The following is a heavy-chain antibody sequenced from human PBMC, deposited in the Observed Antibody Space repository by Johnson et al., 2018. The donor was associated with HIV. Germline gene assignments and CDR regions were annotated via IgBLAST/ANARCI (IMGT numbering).Heavy chain of an antibody. CDR1: GFAFNTYW. V-gene: IGHV3-7*05. J-gene: IGHJ3*02. CDR3: ARELGYCSGGSCHDAFDI. CDR2: IKQDESEK. Sequence: EVQLVESGGGVVQPGRSLRLSCVVSGFAFNTYWMSWARQAPGKGLEWVANIKQDESEKYYVASVKGRFTISRDNAKNSLYLQMNSLRGEDTALYYWARELGYCSGGSCHDAFDIWGQGTMVTVSS. D-gene: IGHD2-15*01.